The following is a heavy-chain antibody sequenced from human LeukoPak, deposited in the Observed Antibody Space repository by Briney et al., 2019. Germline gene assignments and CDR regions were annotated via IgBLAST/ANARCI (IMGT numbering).Heavy chain of an antibody. J-gene: IGHJ4*02. CDR2: INHSGST. CDR3: AREVTTNKLASYYFDY. V-gene: IGHV4-34*01. D-gene: IGHD1/OR15-1a*01. Sequence: SETLSLTCAVYGGSFSGYYWSWIRQPPGKGLEWIGEINHSGSTNFNPPLKSRVTISVDTSKNQFSLKLSSVTAADTAVYYCAREVTTNKLASYYFDYWGQGTLVTVSS. CDR1: GGSFSGYY.